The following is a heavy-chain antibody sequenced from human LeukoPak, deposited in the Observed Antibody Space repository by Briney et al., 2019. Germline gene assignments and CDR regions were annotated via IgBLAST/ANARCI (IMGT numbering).Heavy chain of an antibody. V-gene: IGHV3-66*03. CDR2: IYRSGGT. D-gene: IGHD3-10*01. Sequence: SGGSLRLSCAASGFTVSNNYMMWVRQAPGKGLEWVSDIYRSGGTNYADSVKGRFTISRDNSKNTLYLQMNSLRAEDTAVYYCAKTFRGVIIPSDYWGQGTLVTVSS. CDR3: AKTFRGVIIPSDY. J-gene: IGHJ4*02. CDR1: GFTVSNNY.